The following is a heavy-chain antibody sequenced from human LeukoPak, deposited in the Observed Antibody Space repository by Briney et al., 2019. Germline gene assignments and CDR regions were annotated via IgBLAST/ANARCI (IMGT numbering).Heavy chain of an antibody. J-gene: IGHJ4*02. V-gene: IGHV4-59*01. CDR1: GGSISSYY. D-gene: IGHD1-26*01. CDR3: ASSVMGATSPSNLDS. Sequence: SETLSLTCTVSGGSISSYYWSRIRQPPGKRPEWLGYMYYSGTTNYNPSLKSRLTISTDVSKNQFSLRLNSVTTADTAVYYCASSVMGATSPSNLDSWGQGILVTVSS. CDR2: MYYSGTT.